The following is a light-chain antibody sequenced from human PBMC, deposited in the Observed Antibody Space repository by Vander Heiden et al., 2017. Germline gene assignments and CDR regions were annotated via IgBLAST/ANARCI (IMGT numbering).Light chain of an antibody. CDR1: SSNIGSNY. Sequence: QSVLTQPPSASGTPGQRVTISCSGSSSNIGSNYVYWYQQLPGTAPKLLIYRNNQRPSGVPDRFSGSKSGTSASLDISGLRSEDEADYYCAAWDDSLSVGVFGGGTKLTVL. CDR2: RNN. J-gene: IGLJ2*01. CDR3: AAWDDSLSVGV. V-gene: IGLV1-47*01.